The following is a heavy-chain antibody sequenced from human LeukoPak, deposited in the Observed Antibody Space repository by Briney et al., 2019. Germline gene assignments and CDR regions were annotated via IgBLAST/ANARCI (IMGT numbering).Heavy chain of an antibody. CDR2: FDPEDGET. CDR3: ATGEYSSGWYYFDY. Sequence: ASVKVSCKVSGYTLTELSMHWVRQAPGKGLEWMGSFDPEDGETIYAQKFQGRVTMTEDTSTDTAYMVLSSLRSEDTAVYYCATGEYSSGWYYFDYWGQGTLVTVSS. D-gene: IGHD6-19*01. J-gene: IGHJ4*02. V-gene: IGHV1-24*01. CDR1: GYTLTELS.